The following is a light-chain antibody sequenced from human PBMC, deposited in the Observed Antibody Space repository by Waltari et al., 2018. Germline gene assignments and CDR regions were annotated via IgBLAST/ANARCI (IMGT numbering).Light chain of an antibody. V-gene: IGKV3-15*01. CDR3: QQYYNWPLT. CDR1: RSVTNM. CDR2: DAS. Sequence: EIVMTPSPATLSLSPGEGVTLSCRASRSVTNMLAWYQQKPGQAPRLLMYDASTRAAGIPARFSGSESGTEFTLTINSLQSEDFAVYFCQQYYNWPLTFGPGTKVDIK. J-gene: IGKJ3*01.